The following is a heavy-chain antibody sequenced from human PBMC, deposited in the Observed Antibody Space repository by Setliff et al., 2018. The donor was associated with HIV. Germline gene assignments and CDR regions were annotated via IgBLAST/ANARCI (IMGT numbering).Heavy chain of an antibody. Sequence: GASVKVSCKASGYSFTFYGLNWVRQAPGQGLEWMGWISVYNGYTNYAQKLQDRVIMTTDTSTSTAYMELRSLRSDDTAVYYCARAYDTLTGYYDYWGQVTLVTVSS. V-gene: IGHV1-18*01. CDR2: ISVYNGYT. CDR1: GYSFTFYG. D-gene: IGHD3-9*01. CDR3: ARAYDTLTGYYDY. J-gene: IGHJ4*02.